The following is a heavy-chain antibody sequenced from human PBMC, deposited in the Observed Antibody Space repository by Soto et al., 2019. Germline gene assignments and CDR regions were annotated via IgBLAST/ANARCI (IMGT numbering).Heavy chain of an antibody. D-gene: IGHD6-19*01. J-gene: IGHJ6*02. CDR1: GGSFSGYY. CDR3: ARFSGSYYYAMDV. CDR2: INHSGVT. Sequence: SETPSLTCAVYGGSFSGYYWSWIRQPPGKGLEWIGEINHSGVTNYKPSLKRRVTISVDTSKNQFSLQLKSVTAADTALYYCARFSGSYYYAMDVWCQGSTVT. V-gene: IGHV4-34*01.